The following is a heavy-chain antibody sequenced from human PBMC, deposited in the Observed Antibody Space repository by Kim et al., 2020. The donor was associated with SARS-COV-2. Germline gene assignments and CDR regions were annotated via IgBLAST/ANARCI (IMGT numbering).Heavy chain of an antibody. J-gene: IGHJ4*02. V-gene: IGHV3-33*01. Sequence: ADSVKGRFTISRDNSKNTLYLQMNSLRAEDTAVYYCARGNYESSGYFDYWGQGSLVTVSS. D-gene: IGHD3-22*01. CDR3: ARGNYESSGYFDY.